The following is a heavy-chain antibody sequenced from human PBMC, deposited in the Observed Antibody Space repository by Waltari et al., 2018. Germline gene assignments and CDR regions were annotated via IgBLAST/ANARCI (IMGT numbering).Heavy chain of an antibody. D-gene: IGHD3-10*01. CDR2: INPNGNTV. CDR1: FRTYW. CDR3: ARSGFMDV. Sequence: FRTYWMTRALEGPGEGLVSVARINPNGNTVLYADSVKGRFTISRDNAKNMLYLQMNSLRDDDTAVYYCARSGFMDVWGQGTTVTVSS. J-gene: IGHJ6*02. V-gene: IGHV3-74*03.